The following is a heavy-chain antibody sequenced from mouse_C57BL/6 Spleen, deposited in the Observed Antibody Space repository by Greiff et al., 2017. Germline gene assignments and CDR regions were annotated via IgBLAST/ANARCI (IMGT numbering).Heavy chain of an antibody. V-gene: IGHV5-4*03. CDR2: ISDGGSYT. J-gene: IGHJ4*01. Sequence: EVMLVESGGGLVKPGGSLKLSCAASGFTFSSYAMSWVRQTPEKRLEWVATISDGGSYTYYPDNVKGRFTISRDNAKNNLYLQMSHLKSEDTAMYYCARLHYVYAMDYWGQGTSVTVSS. D-gene: IGHD1-1*01. CDR3: ARLHYVYAMDY. CDR1: GFTFSSYA.